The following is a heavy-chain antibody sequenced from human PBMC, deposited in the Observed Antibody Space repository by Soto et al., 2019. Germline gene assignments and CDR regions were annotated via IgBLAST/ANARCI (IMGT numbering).Heavy chain of an antibody. V-gene: IGHV3-53*04. J-gene: IGHJ6*02. D-gene: IGHD3-22*01. CDR3: ARDPYYDSSGYLASNGMDV. Sequence: EVQLVESGGGLVQPGGSLRLSCAASGFTVSSNYMSWVRQAPGKGLEWVSVIYSDGSTYYADSVKGRFTISRHNSKNTLYLQRNSLRADDTAVYYCARDPYYDSSGYLASNGMDVWGQGTTVTVSS. CDR1: GFTVSSNY. CDR2: IYSDGST.